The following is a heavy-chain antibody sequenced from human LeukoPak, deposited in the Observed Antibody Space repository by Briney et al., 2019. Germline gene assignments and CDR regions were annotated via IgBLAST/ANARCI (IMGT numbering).Heavy chain of an antibody. V-gene: IGHV1-2*02. CDR3: AREGRGAVAGIGY. Sequence: ASVKVSCKASGYTFTGYYMHWVRQAPGQGLEWMGWINPNSGGTNYAQKFQGRVTMTRDTSISTAYMELSRPRSDDTAVYYCAREGRGAVAGIGYWGQGTLVTVSS. CDR2: INPNSGGT. D-gene: IGHD6-19*01. CDR1: GYTFTGYY. J-gene: IGHJ4*02.